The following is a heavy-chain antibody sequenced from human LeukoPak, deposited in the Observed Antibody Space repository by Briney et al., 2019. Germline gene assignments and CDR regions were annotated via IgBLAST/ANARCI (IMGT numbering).Heavy chain of an antibody. CDR2: ISGSGGTT. CDR1: GFTFSSYA. J-gene: IGHJ4*02. Sequence: GGSLRLSCAASGFTFSSYAMSWVRQAPGKGLEWVSAISGSGGTTYYADSVKGRFTISRDNSKNMLYLQMNSLRAEDTAVYYCAKSNGVDRNGYNSDYFDYWGQGTLVTVSS. V-gene: IGHV3-23*01. CDR3: AKSNGVDRNGYNSDYFDY. D-gene: IGHD5-24*01.